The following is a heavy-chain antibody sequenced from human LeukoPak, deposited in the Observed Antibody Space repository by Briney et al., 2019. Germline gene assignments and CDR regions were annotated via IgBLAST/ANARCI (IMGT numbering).Heavy chain of an antibody. Sequence: ASVKVSCKATGFTFTNYDINWVRQATGQGLEWMGWMNPINGNTGYAQKFQGRVTMTRDTSISTAYMELRSLTSEDTAVYYCVRDERVVNYYYYGMDVWGQGTTVTVSS. V-gene: IGHV1-8*01. CDR1: GFTFTNYD. CDR2: MNPINGNT. J-gene: IGHJ6*02. CDR3: VRDERVVNYYYYGMDV. D-gene: IGHD3-3*01.